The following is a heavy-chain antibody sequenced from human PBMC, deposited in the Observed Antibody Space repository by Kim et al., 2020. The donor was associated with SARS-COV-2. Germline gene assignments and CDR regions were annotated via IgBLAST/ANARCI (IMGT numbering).Heavy chain of an antibody. V-gene: IGHV6-1*01. J-gene: IGHJ3*02. Sequence: VSVKSRITINPDTSKNQFALQLNSVTPEDTAVYYCARDADIVAALDAFDIWGQGTMVTVSS. D-gene: IGHD5-12*01. CDR3: ARDADIVAALDAFDI.